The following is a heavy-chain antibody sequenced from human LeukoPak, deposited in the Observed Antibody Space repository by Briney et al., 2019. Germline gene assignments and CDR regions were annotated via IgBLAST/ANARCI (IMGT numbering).Heavy chain of an antibody. V-gene: IGHV4-30-2*01. D-gene: IGHD2-2*01. CDR1: GGSISSGGYY. Sequence: SQTLSLTCTVSGGSISSGGYYWSWIRQPPGKGLEWIGYIYHSGSTYYNPSLKSRVTISVDRSKNQFSLKLSSVTAADTAVYYCAREVPAARYYYYMDVWGKGTTVTVSS. CDR3: AREVPAARYYYYMDV. CDR2: IYHSGST. J-gene: IGHJ6*03.